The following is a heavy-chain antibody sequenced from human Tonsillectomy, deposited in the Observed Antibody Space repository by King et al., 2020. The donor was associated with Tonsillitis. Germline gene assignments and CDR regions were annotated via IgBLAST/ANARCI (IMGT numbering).Heavy chain of an antibody. D-gene: IGHD6-13*01. CDR2: INHSGST. CDR1: GGSFSAYY. J-gene: IGHJ5*02. CDR3: AGGRRQHLVKYNWFDP. Sequence: VQLQQWGAGLLKPSETLSLTCAVYGGSFSAYYWSWIRQPPGKGLEWIGEINHSGSTIYNPSLKSRLTISVDTSKSQFSLNLSSVTAADMAVYFCAGGRRQHLVKYNWFDPWGQGTLVTVSS. V-gene: IGHV4-34*01.